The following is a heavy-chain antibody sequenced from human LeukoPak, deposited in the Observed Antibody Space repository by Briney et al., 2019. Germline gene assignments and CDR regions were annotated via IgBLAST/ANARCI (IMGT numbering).Heavy chain of an antibody. CDR1: GFLLSDYW. J-gene: IGHJ4*02. V-gene: IGHV3-7*03. Sequence: GGSLRPSCAASGFLLSDYWMSWVRQGPGEGLEWVANINQGGREKYFVDSVKGRFTISRDNAQNSLGLQMNSLRVEDTAIYYCARLVVPPGNRGWYYEHWGQGTLVTVSS. CDR2: INQGGREK. CDR3: ARLVVPPGNRGWYYEH. D-gene: IGHD2-2*01.